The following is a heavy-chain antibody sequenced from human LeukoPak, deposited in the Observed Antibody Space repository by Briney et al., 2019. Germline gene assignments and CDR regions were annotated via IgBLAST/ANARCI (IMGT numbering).Heavy chain of an antibody. V-gene: IGHV4-39*07. D-gene: IGHD2-15*01. CDR2: IYYNEGT. Sequence: SETLSLTCTVSGDSISSRSYYWGWIRQPPGKGLEWIGSIYYNEGTYYNPSLKSRVTISMDTSKNQFSLKLNFVTAADTAVYYCARDRYCSGRSCYGPPDYWGQGALVIVS. CDR1: GDSISSRSYY. CDR3: ARDRYCSGRSCYGPPDY. J-gene: IGHJ4*02.